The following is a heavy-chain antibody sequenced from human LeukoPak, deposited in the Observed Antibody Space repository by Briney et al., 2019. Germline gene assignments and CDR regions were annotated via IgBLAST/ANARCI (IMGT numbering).Heavy chain of an antibody. J-gene: IGHJ4*02. V-gene: IGHV4-59*01. D-gene: IGHD2-2*01. CDR1: GGSISSYY. CDR2: IYYSGST. CDR3: ARTYCSSTSCPLDY. Sequence: SETLSLTCTVSGGSISSYYWSWIRQPPGKGLESIGYIYYSGSTNYNPSLKSRVTISVDTSKNQFSLKLSSVTAADTAVYYCARTYCSSTSCPLDYWGQGTLVTVSS.